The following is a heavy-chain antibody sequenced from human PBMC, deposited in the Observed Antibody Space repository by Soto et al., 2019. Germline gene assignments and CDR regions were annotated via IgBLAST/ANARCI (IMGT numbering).Heavy chain of an antibody. D-gene: IGHD3-22*01. J-gene: IGHJ4*02. CDR1: GFTFSSYG. CDR2: ISYDGSNK. CDR3: AKSQFTMIVDFAY. Sequence: GWSLRLSCAASGFTFSSYGMHWVRQAPGKGLEWVAFISYDGSNKYYADSVKGRFTISRDNSKNTVYLQMNSLRAEDTAVYYCAKSQFTMIVDFAYWGQGSLVTVS. V-gene: IGHV3-30*18.